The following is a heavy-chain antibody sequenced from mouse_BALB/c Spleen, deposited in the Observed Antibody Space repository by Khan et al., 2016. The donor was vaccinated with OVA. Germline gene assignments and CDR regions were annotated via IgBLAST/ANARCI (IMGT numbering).Heavy chain of an antibody. V-gene: IGHV1-4*01. J-gene: IGHJ2*01. CDR2: INPSSGYT. CDR3: ARKSTRASY. CDR1: GYTFTSYT. D-gene: IGHD3-1*01. Sequence: QVQLKESGAELVKPGASVKMSCKASGYTFTSYTMHWVKQRPGQGLEWIGYINPSSGYTKYNQKFKDKATLTADKSSSTAYMQLSSLTSEDSAVYYCARKSTRASYWGQGTTRTGSS.